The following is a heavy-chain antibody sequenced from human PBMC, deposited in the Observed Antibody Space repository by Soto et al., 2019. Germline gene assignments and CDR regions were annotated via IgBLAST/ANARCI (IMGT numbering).Heavy chain of an antibody. J-gene: IGHJ5*02. CDR3: ARVLFGMLAWFDP. CDR2: IYYSGST. V-gene: IGHV4-59*01. D-gene: IGHD3-16*01. CDR1: GGSISSYY. Sequence: QVQLQESGPGLVKPSETLSLTCTVSGGSISSYYWSWIRQPPGKGLEWIGYIYYSGSTNYNPSLKSRVTISVDTSKNQFSLKLSSVTAADTAVYYCARVLFGMLAWFDPWGQGTLVTVSS.